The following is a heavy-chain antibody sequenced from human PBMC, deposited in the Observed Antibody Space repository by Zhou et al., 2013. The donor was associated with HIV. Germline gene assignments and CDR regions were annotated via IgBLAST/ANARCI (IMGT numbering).Heavy chain of an antibody. Sequence: QVQLVQSESEVKKPGASVKVSCKASGYTFTKNSMHWVRQAPGQGLEWMGLINPSDGTTNYAQKFQGRVTMTRDTSTTTVYMEMSSLTSDDTAIYYCARDVKFTSGWYGWIDPWGQGTRVIVSS. CDR1: GYTFTKNS. D-gene: IGHD6-19*01. CDR3: ARDVKFTSGWYGWIDP. CDR2: INPSDGTT. J-gene: IGHJ5*02. V-gene: IGHV1-46*01.